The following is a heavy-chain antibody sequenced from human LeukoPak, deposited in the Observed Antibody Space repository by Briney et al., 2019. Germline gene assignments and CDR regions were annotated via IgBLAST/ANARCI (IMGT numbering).Heavy chain of an antibody. CDR3: ARESYYDSSGYYGYFDH. V-gene: IGHV4-59*01. CDR1: GGSISSYY. J-gene: IGHJ4*02. CDR2: IYYSGST. D-gene: IGHD3-22*01. Sequence: SETLSLTCTVSGGSISSYYWSWIRQPPGKGLEWIGYIYYSGSTNYNPSLKSRVTISVDTSKNQFSLKLSSVTAADTAVYYCARESYYDSSGYYGYFDHWGQGTLVTVSS.